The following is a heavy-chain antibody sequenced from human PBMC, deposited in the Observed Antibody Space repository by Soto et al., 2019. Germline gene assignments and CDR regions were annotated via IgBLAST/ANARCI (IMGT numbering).Heavy chain of an antibody. CDR3: ARVADCSGGRCYFSVDY. Sequence: QVQLQESGPGLVKPSQTLSLTCTVSGGSISSGDYYWSWIRQPPGKGLEWIGYIYYSGSTYYNPSPKSRGTISVDTSKNQFSLKLSSVTAADTAVYYCARVADCSGGRCYFSVDYWGQGTLVTVSS. D-gene: IGHD2-15*01. J-gene: IGHJ4*02. CDR1: GGSISSGDYY. V-gene: IGHV4-30-4*01. CDR2: IYYSGST.